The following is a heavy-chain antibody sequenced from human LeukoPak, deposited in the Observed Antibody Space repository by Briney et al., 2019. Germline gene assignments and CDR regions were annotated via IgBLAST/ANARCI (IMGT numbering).Heavy chain of an antibody. CDR1: GGSISSGDYY. J-gene: IGHJ4*02. V-gene: IGHV4-30-4*08. CDR2: INHSGST. CDR3: ARGAVRGVNGY. D-gene: IGHD3-10*01. Sequence: PQTLSLTCTVSGGSISSGDYYWSWIRQPPGKGLEWIGEINHSGSTNYNPSLKSRVTISVDTSKNQFSLKLSSVTAADTAVYYCARGAVRGVNGYWGQGTLVTVSS.